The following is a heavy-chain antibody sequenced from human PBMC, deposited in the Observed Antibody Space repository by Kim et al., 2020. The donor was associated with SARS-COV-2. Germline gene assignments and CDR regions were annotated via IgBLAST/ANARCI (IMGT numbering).Heavy chain of an antibody. J-gene: IGHJ5*02. Sequence: SETLSLTCTVSGGSISSSSYYWGWIRQPPGKGLEWIGSIYYSGSTYYNPSLKSRVTISVDTSKNQFSLKLSSVTAADTAVYYCARHHYYDRGDWFDPWGQGTLVTVSS. V-gene: IGHV4-39*01. CDR3: ARHHYYDRGDWFDP. D-gene: IGHD3-22*01. CDR1: GGSISSSSYY. CDR2: IYYSGST.